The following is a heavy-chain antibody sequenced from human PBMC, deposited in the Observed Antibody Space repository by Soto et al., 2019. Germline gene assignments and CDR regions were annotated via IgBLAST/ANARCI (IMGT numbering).Heavy chain of an antibody. CDR2: INPSGGST. CDR3: ARDAGGVAAAGTPYYFDY. V-gene: IGHV1-46*01. Sequence: ASVKVSCKAPGYTFTSYYMHWVRQAPGQGLEWMGIINPSGGSTSYAQKFQGRVTMTRDTSTSTVYMELSSLRSEDTAVYYCARDAGGVAAAGTPYYFDYWGQGPLVTVSS. J-gene: IGHJ4*02. CDR1: GYTFTSYY. D-gene: IGHD6-13*01.